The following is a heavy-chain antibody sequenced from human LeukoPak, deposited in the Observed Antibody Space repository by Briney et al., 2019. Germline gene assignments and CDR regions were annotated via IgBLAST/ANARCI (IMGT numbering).Heavy chain of an antibody. CDR3: ATADWESFYFDS. J-gene: IGHJ4*02. CDR2: TSYSEGT. Sequence: SQTLSLTCTVSGGSVSRGGYYWNWIRQHPGKGLEWIGFTSYSEGTYYNPSLMSRITISIDISQNQFSLKMRDVTAADTAVYFCATADWESFYFDSWGQGALVAVSS. CDR1: GGSVSRGGYY. V-gene: IGHV4-31*03. D-gene: IGHD1-26*01.